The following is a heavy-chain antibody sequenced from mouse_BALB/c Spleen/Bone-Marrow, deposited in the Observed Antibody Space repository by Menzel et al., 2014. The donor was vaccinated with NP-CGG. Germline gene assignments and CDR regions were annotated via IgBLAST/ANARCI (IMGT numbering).Heavy chain of an antibody. CDR1: GFTFSSYG. CDR3: ASTITTVVAEDAMDY. J-gene: IGHJ4*01. V-gene: IGHV5-6*01. Sequence: EVHLVESGGDLVKPGGSLKLSCAASGFTFSSYGMSWVRQTPDKRLEWVATFSSGGSYTYYPDSVKGRFTISRDNAKNTLYLQMSSLKSEDTAMYYCASTITTVVAEDAMDYWGQGTSVTVSS. CDR2: FSSGGSYT. D-gene: IGHD1-1*01.